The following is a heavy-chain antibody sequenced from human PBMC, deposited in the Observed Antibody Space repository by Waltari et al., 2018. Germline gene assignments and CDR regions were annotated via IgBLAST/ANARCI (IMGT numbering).Heavy chain of an antibody. J-gene: IGHJ4*02. CDR2: ISAFNGNP. CDR1: GYTFTSHG. D-gene: IGHD3-16*01. CDR3: ARDRPGEDIRVDY. Sequence: QVQLVQSGTEVRKPGASVKVSCKTSGYTFTSHGVSWVRQAPGQGPEWMGWISAFNGNPKYAQKFQGRVTLTTETSTRTAYMELRSLRSDDTAIYYCARDRPGEDIRVDYWGQGALVIVSS. V-gene: IGHV1-18*01.